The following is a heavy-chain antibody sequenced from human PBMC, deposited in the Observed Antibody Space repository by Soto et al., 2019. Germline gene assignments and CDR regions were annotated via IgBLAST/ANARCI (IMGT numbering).Heavy chain of an antibody. CDR1: GASFSSYY. D-gene: IGHD6-13*01. V-gene: IGHV4-59*01. J-gene: IGHJ4*02. CDR2: IYYSGST. Sequence: QVQLQESGPGLVKPSETLSLTCTVSGASFSSYYWSWIRQPPGKGLEWIGSIYYSGSTNYNPSLKSRVTISVDTSKNQFSLKLSSVTAADTAVYYCARGLATAAAEAHWGQGTLVTVSS. CDR3: ARGLATAAAEAH.